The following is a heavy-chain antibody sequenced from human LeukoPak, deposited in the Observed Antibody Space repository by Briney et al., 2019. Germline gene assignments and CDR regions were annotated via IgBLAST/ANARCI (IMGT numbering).Heavy chain of an antibody. CDR2: IYYTGST. CDR1: GGSISTSSYY. D-gene: IGHD3-10*01. Sequence: SETLSLICTVSGGSISTSSYYWSWIRQPPEKRLEWIGTIYYTGSTYYNPSLKSRVTISVDASKSQFSLKLSSVTAADTAVYYCARRPGSGSRHFDYWGQGTLVTVSS. V-gene: IGHV4-39*01. CDR3: ARRPGSGSRHFDY. J-gene: IGHJ4*02.